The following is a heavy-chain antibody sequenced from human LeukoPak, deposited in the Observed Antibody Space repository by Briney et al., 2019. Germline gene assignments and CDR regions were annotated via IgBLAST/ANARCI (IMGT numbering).Heavy chain of an antibody. CDR1: GFTYSTYS. CDR2: VSSSSSYI. J-gene: IGHJ1*01. Sequence: GGSLRLSCAASGFTYSTYSMNWVRQAPGKGLEWVSSVSSSSSYIYYADSVKGRFTISRDNAKNSLYLQMNSLRAEDTAVYYCARDFGESDYYFQHWGQGTLVTVSS. V-gene: IGHV3-21*01. D-gene: IGHD1-26*01. CDR3: ARDFGESDYYFQH.